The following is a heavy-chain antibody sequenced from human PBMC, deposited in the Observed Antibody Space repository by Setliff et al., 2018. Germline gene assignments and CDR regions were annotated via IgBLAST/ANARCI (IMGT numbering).Heavy chain of an antibody. CDR3: ATGSPLRYFDWSPGGY. D-gene: IGHD3-9*01. CDR2: FDPEDGET. CDR1: GYTLTELS. J-gene: IGHJ4*02. V-gene: IGHV1-24*01. Sequence: VASVKVSCKASGYTLTELSMHWVRQAPGKGLEWMGGFDPEDGETIYAQKFQGRVTMTEDTSTDTAYMELSSLRSEDTAVYYCATGSPLRYFDWSPGGYWGQGTLVTVSS.